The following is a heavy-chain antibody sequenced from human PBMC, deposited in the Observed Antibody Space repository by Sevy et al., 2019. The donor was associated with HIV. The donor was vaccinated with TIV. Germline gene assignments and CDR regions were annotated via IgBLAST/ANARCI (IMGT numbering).Heavy chain of an antibody. D-gene: IGHD6-13*01. V-gene: IGHV3-23*01. J-gene: IGHJ4*02. CDR1: GFTFSRFG. CDR3: AKGRQLVSGRFGTYFDP. Sequence: GGSLRLSCVASGFTFSRFGMTWVRQVPGKGLEWVSTVSGVVIPHTTQTTYYADSVKGRFTISRDNSKDSLFLQINSLRADDTAVYFCAKGRQLVSGRFGTYFDPWGQGILVTVSS. CDR2: VSGVVIPHTTQTT.